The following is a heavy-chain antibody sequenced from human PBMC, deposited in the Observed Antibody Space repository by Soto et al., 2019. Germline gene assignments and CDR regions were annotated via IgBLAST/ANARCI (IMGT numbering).Heavy chain of an antibody. Sequence: EVQLVESGGGLVKPGGSLRLSCAASGFTFSSYSMNWVRQAPGKGLEWVSSISSSSSYIYYADSVKGRFTISRDNAKNSLYLQMNSLRAEDTAVYYCAREARHDYIFDYWGQGTLVTVSS. CDR1: GFTFSSYS. V-gene: IGHV3-21*01. CDR2: ISSSSSYI. CDR3: AREARHDYIFDY. D-gene: IGHD4-4*01. J-gene: IGHJ4*02.